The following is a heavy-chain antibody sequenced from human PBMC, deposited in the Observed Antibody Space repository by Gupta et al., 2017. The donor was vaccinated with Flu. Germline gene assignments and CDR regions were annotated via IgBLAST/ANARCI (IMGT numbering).Heavy chain of an antibody. Sequence: SYAMSWVRQAPGKGLERVSAISGSGGSTYYADSVKGRFTISRDNSKNTLYLQMNSLRAEDTAVYYCAKERRSYDPSDYWGQGTLVTVSS. CDR3: AKERRSYDPSDY. D-gene: IGHD3-3*01. J-gene: IGHJ4*02. V-gene: IGHV3-23*01. CDR1: SYA. CDR2: ISGSGGST.